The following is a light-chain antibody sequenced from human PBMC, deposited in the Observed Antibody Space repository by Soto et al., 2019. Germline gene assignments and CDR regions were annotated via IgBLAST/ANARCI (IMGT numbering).Light chain of an antibody. CDR2: KAS. CDR1: QSIRSW. CDR3: QHYNSYSEA. V-gene: IGKV1-5*03. Sequence: DIPMTQSPSTLSASVGDKVAITCRASQSIRSWLAWYQQKPGKAPKLLIYKASTLKSGVPSRFSGSGSGTEFTLTISSLQPDDFATYYCQHYNSYSEAFGQGTKVELK. J-gene: IGKJ1*01.